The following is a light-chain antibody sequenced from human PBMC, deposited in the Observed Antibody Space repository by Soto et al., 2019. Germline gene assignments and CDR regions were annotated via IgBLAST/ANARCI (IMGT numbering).Light chain of an antibody. V-gene: IGKV4-1*01. CDR3: QQFSSPPVFP. J-gene: IGKJ2*01. CDR2: WAS. CDR1: QSVFNGSNNKDC. Sequence: DIVMTQSPDSLAVSLGERATINCKSSQSVFNGSNNKDCLAWYQQKPGQPPQLLLYWASTRESGVPDRFSGSGSGTDFTLTISSLQAEDVAIYYCQQFSSPPVFPFGQGTKLEIK.